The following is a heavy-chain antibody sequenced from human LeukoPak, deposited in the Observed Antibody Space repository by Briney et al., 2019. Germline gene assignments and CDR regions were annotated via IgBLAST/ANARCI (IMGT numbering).Heavy chain of an antibody. V-gene: IGHV3-74*01. CDR3: ARDLWGPRDSYFDY. J-gene: IGHJ4*02. CDR1: GFTFSSYW. D-gene: IGHD2/OR15-2a*01. CDR2: INSDGRST. Sequence: PGGSLILSCAASGFTFSSYWMHWVRQVPGRGLVLVSRINSDGRSTRYADFVKGRFTISRDNAKNTLYLQMNSLRAEDTAVYYCARDLWGPRDSYFDYWGQGTLVTVSS.